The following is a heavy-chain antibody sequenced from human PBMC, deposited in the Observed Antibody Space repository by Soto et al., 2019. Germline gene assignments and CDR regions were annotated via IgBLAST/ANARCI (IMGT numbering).Heavy chain of an antibody. V-gene: IGHV4-34*01. Sequence: PSETLSLTCAVNGGSFSAYYWTWIRQPPGSGLEWIGEIDHSGSTNYNPSLESRVTISIDTAKNRFSLNVTSVTAADTAVYYCVRGLRYSGMDVWGQGTTVTVSS. CDR1: GGSFSAYY. J-gene: IGHJ6*02. CDR2: IDHSGST. CDR3: VRGLRYSGMDV. D-gene: IGHD2-15*01.